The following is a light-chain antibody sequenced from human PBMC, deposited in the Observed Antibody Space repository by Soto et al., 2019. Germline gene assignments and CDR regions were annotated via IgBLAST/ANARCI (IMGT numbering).Light chain of an antibody. J-gene: IGKJ1*01. CDR1: QSVSSN. CDR3: QQYNNWPQT. Sequence: IVMPQYPATLSVSPGERATLSCRASQSVSSNLAWYQQKPGQAPRLLIYGASTRATGIPARFSGSGSGTEFTLTISSLQSEDFAVYYCQQYNNWPQTFGQGTKVDIK. V-gene: IGKV3-15*01. CDR2: GAS.